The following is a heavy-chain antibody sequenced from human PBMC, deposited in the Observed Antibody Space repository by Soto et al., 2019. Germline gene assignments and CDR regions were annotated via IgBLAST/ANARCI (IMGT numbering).Heavy chain of an antibody. CDR3: AKDWTSI. D-gene: IGHD3-3*01. CDR1: GFTFSSYD. CDR2: ISAGSSAI. V-gene: IGHV3-48*01. J-gene: IGHJ3*02. Sequence: GGSLRLSCAASGFTFSSYDMHWVRQAPGQGLEWISFISAGSSAIYYADSVKGRFTISRDNSKNTLFLQLNSLRAEDTAVYYCAKDWTSIWGQGTMVTVSS.